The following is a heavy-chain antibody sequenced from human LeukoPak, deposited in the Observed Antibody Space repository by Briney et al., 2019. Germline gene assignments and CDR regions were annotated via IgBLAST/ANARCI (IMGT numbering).Heavy chain of an antibody. J-gene: IGHJ3*02. CDR1: GYSFTSYC. V-gene: IGHV5-10-1*01. D-gene: IGHD4-23*01. CDR3: ARLGYGGNYDAFDI. Sequence: GASLRISCKGSGYSFTSYCISWVRQMPGKGLEWMGRIDPSVSYTNYSTSFQGTVTISADKTISTAYLQWSSLKASDTAMYYCARLGYGGNYDAFDIWGQGTMVTVSS. CDR2: IDPSVSYT.